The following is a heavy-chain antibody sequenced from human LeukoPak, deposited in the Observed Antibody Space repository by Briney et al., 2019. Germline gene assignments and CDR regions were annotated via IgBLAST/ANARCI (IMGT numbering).Heavy chain of an antibody. CDR3: AATGXGAAAFDY. D-gene: IGHD1-26*01. Sequence: PSETLSLTCTVSGGSISSYYWSWIRQPPGKGLEWIGYIYYSGSTNYNPSLKGRVTISVDTSKNQFSLKLSSVTAADTAVYYCAATGXGAAAFDYWGQGTPVTVSS. CDR2: IYYSGST. V-gene: IGHV4-59*01. CDR1: GGSISSYY. J-gene: IGHJ4*02.